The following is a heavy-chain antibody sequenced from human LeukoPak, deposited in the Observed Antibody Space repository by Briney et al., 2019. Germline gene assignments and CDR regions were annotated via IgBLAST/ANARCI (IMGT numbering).Heavy chain of an antibody. CDR2: IYNSGST. V-gene: IGHV4-59*12. D-gene: IGHD3-22*01. J-gene: IGHJ4*02. CDR3: ARGRDYCDSSGYYYRPSRGMSKTYYFDY. CDR1: GDSITSNC. Sequence: SETLSLTCTVSGDSITSNCWSWIRQPPAQGLEWIGYIYNSGSTNYNSSLKSRVTISEDTSKNQFSLKLSSVTAADTAVYYCARGRDYCDSSGYYYRPSRGMSKTYYFDYWGQGTLVTVSS.